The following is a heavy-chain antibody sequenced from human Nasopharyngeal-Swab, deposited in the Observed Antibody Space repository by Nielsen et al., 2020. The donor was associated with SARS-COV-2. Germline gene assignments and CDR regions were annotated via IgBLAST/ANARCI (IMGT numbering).Heavy chain of an antibody. J-gene: IGHJ4*02. CDR3: ERGRWAYYYGSGSYYYFDY. CDR1: GGSFSGYY. V-gene: IGHV4-34*01. Sequence: SETLSLTCAVYGGSFSGYYWSWIRQPPGKGLEWIGEINHSGSTNYNPSLKSRVTISVDTSKNQFSLKLSSVTAADTAVYYCERGRWAYYYGSGSYYYFDYWGQGTLVTVSS. D-gene: IGHD3-10*01. CDR2: INHSGST.